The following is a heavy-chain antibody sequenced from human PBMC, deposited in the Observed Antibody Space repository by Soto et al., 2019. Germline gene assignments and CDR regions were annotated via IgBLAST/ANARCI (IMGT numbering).Heavy chain of an antibody. CDR3: AGLELRFGSHAFDI. Sequence: SETLSLTCTVSGGSISSYYWSWIRQPPGKGLEWIGYIYYSGSTNYNPSLKSRVTISVGTSKNQFSLKLSSVTAADTAVYYCAGLELRFGSHAFDIWGQGTMVTVSS. D-gene: IGHD1-7*01. J-gene: IGHJ3*02. V-gene: IGHV4-59*08. CDR1: GGSISSYY. CDR2: IYYSGST.